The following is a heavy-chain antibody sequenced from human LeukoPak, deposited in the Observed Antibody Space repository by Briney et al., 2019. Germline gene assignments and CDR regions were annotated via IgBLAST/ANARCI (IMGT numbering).Heavy chain of an antibody. J-gene: IGHJ4*02. D-gene: IGHD2-8*01. CDR2: IYPGDSDT. V-gene: IGHV5-51*01. CDR3: ARIDCTNGVCYHPFDY. Sequence: GESLKISCKGSGYNFTTYWIGWVRQMPGKGLEWMGIIYPGDSDTRYGPSFQGQVTISADKSISTAYLQWSSLKASDTAMYYCARIDCTNGVCYHPFDYWGQGTLVTVSS. CDR1: GYNFTTYW.